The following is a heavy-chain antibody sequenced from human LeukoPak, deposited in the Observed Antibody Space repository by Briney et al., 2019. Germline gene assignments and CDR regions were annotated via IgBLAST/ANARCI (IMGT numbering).Heavy chain of an antibody. Sequence: GGSLRLSCAASGFTFSSYSMNWVRQAPGKGLEWVSSISSSSSCIYYADSVKGRFTISRDNAKNSLYLQMNSLRAEDTAVYYWARGAVGATISSYMDVWGKGTTVTVSS. D-gene: IGHD1-26*01. CDR2: ISSSSSCI. J-gene: IGHJ6*03. V-gene: IGHV3-21*01. CDR1: GFTFSSYS. CDR3: ARGAVGATISSYMDV.